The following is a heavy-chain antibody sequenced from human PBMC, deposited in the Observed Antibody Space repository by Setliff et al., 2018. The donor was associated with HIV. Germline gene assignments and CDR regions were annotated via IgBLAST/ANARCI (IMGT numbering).Heavy chain of an antibody. CDR1: GFY. Sequence: GFYMHWVRQAPGQGLEWMGRINPNSGDTNYAQKFQGRVTMTRDTSASTAYMELSSLRSEDTAVYFCARGSTSSWSYHYMDVWGKGTTVTVSS. D-gene: IGHD6-6*01. J-gene: IGHJ6*03. V-gene: IGHV1-2*06. CDR2: INPNSGDT. CDR3: ARGSTSSWSYHYMDV.